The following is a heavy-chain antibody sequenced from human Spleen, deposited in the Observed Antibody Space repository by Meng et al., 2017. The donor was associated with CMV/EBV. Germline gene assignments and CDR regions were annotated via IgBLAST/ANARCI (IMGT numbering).Heavy chain of an antibody. Sequence: GESLKISCAASGFTFSSYSMNWVRQAPGKGLEWVSSISSSSSYIYYADSVKGRFTISRDNAKNSLYLQMNSLRAEDTAVYYCARLNGDSGYYYYGMDVWGQGTTVTVSS. D-gene: IGHD4-17*01. CDR2: ISSSSSYI. CDR1: GFTFSSYS. CDR3: ARLNGDSGYYYYGMDV. J-gene: IGHJ6*02. V-gene: IGHV3-21*01.